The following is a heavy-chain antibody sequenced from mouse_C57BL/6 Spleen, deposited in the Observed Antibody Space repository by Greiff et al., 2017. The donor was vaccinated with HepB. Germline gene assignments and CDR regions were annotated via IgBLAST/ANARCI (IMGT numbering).Heavy chain of an antibody. V-gene: IGHV1-42*01. Sequence: EVQLQQSGPELVKPGASVKISCKASGYSFTGYYMNWVKQSPEKSLEWIGEINPSTGGTTYNQKFKAKATLTVDKSSSTAYLQLKSLTSEDSAVYYCARNGRNYAMDDWGQGTSVTVSS. J-gene: IGHJ4*01. CDR2: INPSTGGT. CDR3: ARNGRNYAMDD. CDR1: GYSFTGYY.